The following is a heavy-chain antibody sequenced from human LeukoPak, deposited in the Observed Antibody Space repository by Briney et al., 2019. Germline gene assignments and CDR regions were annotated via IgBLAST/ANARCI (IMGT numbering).Heavy chain of an antibody. CDR1: GFTFSSYS. V-gene: IGHV3-48*01. CDR3: ARDRMGYYDSSGYYYPYYFDY. D-gene: IGHD3-22*01. J-gene: IGHJ4*02. CDR2: VSSSSSTI. Sequence: PGGSLRLSCAASGFTFSSYSMNWVRQAPGKGLEWVSYVSSSSSTIYYADSVKGRFTISRDNAKNSLYLQMNSLRAEDTAVYYCARDRMGYYDSSGYYYPYYFDYWGQGTLVTVSS.